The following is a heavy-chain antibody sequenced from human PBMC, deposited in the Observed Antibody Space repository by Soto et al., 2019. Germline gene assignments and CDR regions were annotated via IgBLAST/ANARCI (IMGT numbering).Heavy chain of an antibody. D-gene: IGHD2-8*01. J-gene: IGHJ6*03. CDR3: ARGMNRRYYYYYMDV. Sequence: GGSLRLSCAASGFTVSSNYMSWVRQAPGKGLEWVSVIYSGGSTYYADSVKGRFTISRDNSKNTLYLQMNSLRAEDTAVYYCARGMNRRYYYYYMDVWGKGTTVTVSS. V-gene: IGHV3-66*01. CDR2: IYSGGST. CDR1: GFTVSSNY.